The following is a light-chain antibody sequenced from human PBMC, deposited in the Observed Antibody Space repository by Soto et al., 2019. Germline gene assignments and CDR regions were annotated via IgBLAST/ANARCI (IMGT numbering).Light chain of an antibody. CDR2: EVS. V-gene: IGLV2-14*01. CDR3: SSYTTIKTVV. Sequence: QSVLTQPASVSGSPGQSITISCTGTSSDVGGYNYVSWYQQHPGKAPKLMIYEVSNRPSGVSIRFSGSKSGNTASLTISGLQAEDEADYHCSSYTTIKTVVFGGGTKVTVL. CDR1: SSDVGGYNY. J-gene: IGLJ2*01.